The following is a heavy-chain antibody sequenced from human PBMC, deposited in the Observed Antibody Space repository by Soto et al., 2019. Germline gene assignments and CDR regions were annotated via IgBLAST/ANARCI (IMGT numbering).Heavy chain of an antibody. CDR2: IFYSGSS. V-gene: IGHV4-31*03. J-gene: IGHJ5*02. CDR3: ARGYRNWFDP. CDR1: GGSFSSGGYY. D-gene: IGHD6-13*01. Sequence: QVHLQESGPGLVKPSQTVSLTCNVSGGSFSSGGYYLTWVRQHPGKGLEWIGNIFYSGSSYYNPSLKSRLTLSVDTSKNQFSLKLSSVTGADTAVYYCARGYRNWFDPWGQGTLVTVSS.